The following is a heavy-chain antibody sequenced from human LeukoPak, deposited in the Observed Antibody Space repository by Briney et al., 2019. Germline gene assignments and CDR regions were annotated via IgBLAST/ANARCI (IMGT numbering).Heavy chain of an antibody. CDR1: GGSISSYY. V-gene: IGHV4-59*01. D-gene: IGHD3-3*01. J-gene: IGHJ4*02. Sequence: ASETLSLTCTVSGGSISSYYWSWIRQPPGKGLEWIGYIYYSGSTNYNPSLKSRVTISVDTSKNQFSLKLSSVTAADTAVYYCASGVVTDYFDYWGQGTLVTVSS. CDR3: ASGVVTDYFDY. CDR2: IYYSGST.